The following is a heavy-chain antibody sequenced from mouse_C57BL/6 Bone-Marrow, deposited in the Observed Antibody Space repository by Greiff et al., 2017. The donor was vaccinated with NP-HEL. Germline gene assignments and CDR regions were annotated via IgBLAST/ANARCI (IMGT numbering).Heavy chain of an antibody. CDR1: GYTFTSYW. J-gene: IGHJ3*01. V-gene: IGHV1-59*01. CDR3: ARRGTAQAWFAY. Sequence: QVQLKQPGAELVRPGTSVKLSCKASGYTFTSYWMHWVKQRPGQGLEWIGVIDPSDSYTNYNQKFKGKATLTVDTSSSTAYMQLSSLTSEDSAVYYCARRGTAQAWFAYWGQGTLVTVSA. CDR2: IDPSDSYT. D-gene: IGHD3-2*02.